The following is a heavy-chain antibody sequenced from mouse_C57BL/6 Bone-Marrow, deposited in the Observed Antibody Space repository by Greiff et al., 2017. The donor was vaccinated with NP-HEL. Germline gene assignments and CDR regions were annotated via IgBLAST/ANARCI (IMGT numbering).Heavy chain of an antibody. CDR3: APRYYYGSSYGYFDV. J-gene: IGHJ1*03. D-gene: IGHD1-1*01. CDR1: GFSLTSYG. V-gene: IGHV2-2*01. Sequence: QVQLQQSGPGLVQPSQSLSITCTVSGFSLTSYGVHWVRQSPGKGLEWLGVIWSGGSTDYNAAFISRLSLSKDNSQSQVFFKMNSLQADDTAIYYCAPRYYYGSSYGYFDVWGTGTTVTVSS. CDR2: IWSGGST.